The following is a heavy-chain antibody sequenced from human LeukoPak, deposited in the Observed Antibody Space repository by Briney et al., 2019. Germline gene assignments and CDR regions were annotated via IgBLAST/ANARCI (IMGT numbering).Heavy chain of an antibody. CDR3: AKAEIDVVVPAAIKATTYYYYYMDV. Sequence: PGGSLRLSCAAPGFTFDDYAMHWVRQAPGKGLEWVSGISWNSGSIGYADSVKGRFTISRDNAKNSLYLQMNSLRAEDTALYYCAKAEIDVVVPAAIKATTYYYYYMDVWGKGTTVTVSS. D-gene: IGHD2-2*01. CDR2: ISWNSGSI. V-gene: IGHV3-9*01. CDR1: GFTFDDYA. J-gene: IGHJ6*03.